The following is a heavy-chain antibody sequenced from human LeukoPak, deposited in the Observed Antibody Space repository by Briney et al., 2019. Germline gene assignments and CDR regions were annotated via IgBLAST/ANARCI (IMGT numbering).Heavy chain of an antibody. J-gene: IGHJ4*02. CDR2: IIPILGIA. CDR1: GGTFSSCT. CDR3: ASAPTVVTPFDY. D-gene: IGHD4-23*01. V-gene: IGHV1-69*02. Sequence: SVKVSCKASGGTFSSCTISWVRQAPGQGLEWMGRIIPILGIANYAQKFQGRVTITADKSTSTAYMELSSLRSEDTAVYCCASAPTVVTPFDYWGQGTLVTVSS.